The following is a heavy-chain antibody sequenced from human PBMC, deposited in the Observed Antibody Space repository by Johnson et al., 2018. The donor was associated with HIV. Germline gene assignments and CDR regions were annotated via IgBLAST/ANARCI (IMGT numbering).Heavy chain of an antibody. V-gene: IGHV3-11*04. CDR2: ISGSGGAI. D-gene: IGHD3-10*01. J-gene: IGHJ3*01. CDR3: VRGIASMAWYFGDLDALAV. CDR1: GFTFSDYY. Sequence: QVQLVESGGGLVKPGGSLRLSCAASGFTFSDYYMSWIRQAPGKGLEWVSYISGSGGAIYYADSVKGRFTISRGNAQNSLYLQMNSLRCGDTAVYYCVRGIASMAWYFGDLDALAVWGQGTMVTVSS.